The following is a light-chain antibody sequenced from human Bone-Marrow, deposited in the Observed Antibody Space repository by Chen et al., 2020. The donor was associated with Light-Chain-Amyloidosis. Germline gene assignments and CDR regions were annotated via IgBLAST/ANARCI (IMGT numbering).Light chain of an antibody. V-gene: IGLV3-21*02. CDR1: NIGSTS. J-gene: IGLJ3*02. Sequence: SYVLTQPSSVSVAPGQTATIACGGNNIGSTSVHWYQQTPGQAPLLVVYDDSDRPSGIPERLSGSNSVNTATLTISRVEAGDEAYYYCQVWDRSSDRPVFGGWTKLTVL. CDR3: QVWDRSSDRPV. CDR2: DDS.